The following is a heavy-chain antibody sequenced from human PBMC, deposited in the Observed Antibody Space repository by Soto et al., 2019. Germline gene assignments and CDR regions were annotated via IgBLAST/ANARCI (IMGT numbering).Heavy chain of an antibody. CDR1: GGSISSGGYY. Sequence: QVQLQESGPGLVKPSQTLSLTCTVSGGSISSGGYYWSWIRQHPGKGLEWIGYIYYSGSTYYNPYLKSRVTISVDTSKNQFSLKLSSVTAADTAVYYCARDPEVTMVRGASYGMDVWGQGTTVTVSS. V-gene: IGHV4-31*03. CDR2: IYYSGST. D-gene: IGHD3-10*01. CDR3: ARDPEVTMVRGASYGMDV. J-gene: IGHJ6*02.